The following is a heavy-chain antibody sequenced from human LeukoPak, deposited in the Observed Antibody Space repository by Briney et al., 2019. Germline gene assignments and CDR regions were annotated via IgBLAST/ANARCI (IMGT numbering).Heavy chain of an antibody. J-gene: IGHJ4*02. D-gene: IGHD6-19*01. V-gene: IGHV4-59*01. CDR1: GGSISSYY. Sequence: RTSETLSLTCTVSGGSISSYYWSWIRQPPGKGLEWIGYIYYSGSTNYNPSLKSRVTISVDTSKNQFSLKLSSVTAADTAVYYCASGQWLVDYWGQGTLVTVSS. CDR2: IYYSGST. CDR3: ASGQWLVDY.